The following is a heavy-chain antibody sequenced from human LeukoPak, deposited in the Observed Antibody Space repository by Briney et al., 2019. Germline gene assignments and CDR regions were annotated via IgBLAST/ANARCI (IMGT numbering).Heavy chain of an antibody. CDR1: GFTFSSYA. V-gene: IGHV3-66*01. CDR3: ARDLDGYNSFDY. Sequence: GGSLRLSCAASGFTFSSYAMSWVRQAPGKGLEWVSVIYSGGSTYYADSVKGRFTISRDNSKNTLYLQMNSLRAEDTAVYYCARDLDGYNSFDYWGQGTLVTVSS. J-gene: IGHJ4*02. D-gene: IGHD5-24*01. CDR2: IYSGGST.